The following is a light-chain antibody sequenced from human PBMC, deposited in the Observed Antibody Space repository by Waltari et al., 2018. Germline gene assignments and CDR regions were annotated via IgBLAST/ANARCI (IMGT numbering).Light chain of an antibody. CDR3: QQYNSYSLLT. Sequence: DIRMTQSPSTLSASAGDRVIISCRASQSISKWLAWYQQKPGKAPKLLIYEASTLQSGVPSRFSGTGAGTDFTLTISSIQPDDFATYYCQQYNSYSLLTFGGGTKVEIK. CDR2: EAS. CDR1: QSISKW. V-gene: IGKV1-5*03. J-gene: IGKJ4*01.